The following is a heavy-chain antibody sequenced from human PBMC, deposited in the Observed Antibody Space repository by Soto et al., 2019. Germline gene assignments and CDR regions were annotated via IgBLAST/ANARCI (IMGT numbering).Heavy chain of an antibody. D-gene: IGHD6-13*01. CDR2: ISGGTSST. J-gene: IGHJ4*02. CDR1: GFTFSSYA. CDR3: AKERWAAAGTPTLDY. V-gene: IGHV3-23*01. Sequence: EVQLLESGGGLVQPGGSLRLSCAASGFTFSSYAMSWVRQAPGKGLEWVSAISGGTSSTYYADSVKGRFTISRDNSKKTRYLQMNSLRAEDTAVYYCAKERWAAAGTPTLDYWGQGTLVTVSS.